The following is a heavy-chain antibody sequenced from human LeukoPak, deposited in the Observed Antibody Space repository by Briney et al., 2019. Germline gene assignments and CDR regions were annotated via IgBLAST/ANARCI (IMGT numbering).Heavy chain of an antibody. CDR2: ISGSDGST. J-gene: IGHJ4*02. CDR1: GLTFSNYA. CDR3: AKGRGYCTGGSCYFDY. Sequence: GGSLRLSCTASGLTFSNYAMSWVRQAPGKGLEWVSTISGSDGSTYYADSVKGRFTISRDNSKNTLYLQMNSLRVEDTAIYYCAKGRGYCTGGSCYFDYWGQGTLVTVSS. D-gene: IGHD2-15*01. V-gene: IGHV3-23*01.